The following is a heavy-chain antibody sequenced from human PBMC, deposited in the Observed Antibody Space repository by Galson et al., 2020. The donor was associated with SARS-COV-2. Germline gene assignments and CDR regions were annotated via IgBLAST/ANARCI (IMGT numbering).Heavy chain of an antibody. CDR1: GFTFSSYS. D-gene: IGHD4-17*01. CDR2: ISSSSSTI. V-gene: IGHV3-48*01. Sequence: QAGGSLRLSCAASGFTFSSYSMNWVRQAPGKGLEWVSYISSSSSTIYYADYVKGRFTISRDKAKNSLYLQMNSLRAEDTAVYYCASDYGDYSGGYYYYGMDVWGQGTTVTVSS. J-gene: IGHJ6*02. CDR3: ASDYGDYSGGYYYYGMDV.